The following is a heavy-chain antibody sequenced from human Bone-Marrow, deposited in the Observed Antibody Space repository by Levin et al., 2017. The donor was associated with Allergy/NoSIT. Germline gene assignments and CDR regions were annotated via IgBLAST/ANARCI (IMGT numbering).Heavy chain of an antibody. CDR1: GFTFSSYS. CDR2: ITSSGTYI. Sequence: GGSLRLSCAASGFTFSSYSMNWVRQAPGKGLDWVSSITSSGTYIYYADSVTGRFTISRDNAKNSLFLQMNSLTAADTAVYYCARGLEYSGLPWGQGTLVTVSS. J-gene: IGHJ5*02. V-gene: IGHV3-21*01. D-gene: IGHD5-12*01. CDR3: ARGLEYSGLP.